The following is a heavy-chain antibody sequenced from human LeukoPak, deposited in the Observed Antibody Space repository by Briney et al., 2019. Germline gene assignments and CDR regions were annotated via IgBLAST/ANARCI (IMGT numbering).Heavy chain of an antibody. V-gene: IGHV3-49*03. CDR2: IRSKAYGGTT. CDR1: GFTFADYA. D-gene: IGHD3-3*01. CDR3: TRDHAIFGVVISSYFDL. J-gene: IGHJ2*01. Sequence: PGGSLRLSCIASGFTFADYAMSWFRQAPGKGLEWVGFIRSKAYGGTTEYAASVKGRFTISRDDSKSIAYLQMNSLKTEDTAVYYCTRDHAIFGVVISSYFDLWGRGTLVTVSS.